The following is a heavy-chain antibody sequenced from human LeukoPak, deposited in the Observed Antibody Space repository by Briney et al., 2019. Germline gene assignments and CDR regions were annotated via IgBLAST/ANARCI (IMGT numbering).Heavy chain of an antibody. CDR2: IKATNEGGPT. CDR1: VTNAW. CDR3: TADLSGSAGYSFEY. J-gene: IGHJ4*02. D-gene: IGHD2-15*01. Sequence: GGSLRLSCAGSVTNAWMSWVRQAPGKGLEWVGRIKATNEGGPTDYGEPAKGRFTISRDDSKSTLYLQMYSLKTEDTAVYYCTADLSGSAGYSFEYWGQGTLVTVSS. V-gene: IGHV3-15*01.